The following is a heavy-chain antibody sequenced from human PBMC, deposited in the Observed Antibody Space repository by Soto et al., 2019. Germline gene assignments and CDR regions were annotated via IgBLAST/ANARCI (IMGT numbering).Heavy chain of an antibody. V-gene: IGHV3-9*01. CDR1: GFTLDDYA. J-gene: IGHJ4*02. Sequence: GGSLRLSCAASGFTLDDYAMHWVRQAPGKGLEWVSGISWNSGSIGYADSVKGRFTISRDNAKNSLYLQMNSLRAEDTALYYCAKDIATTPRYFDYWGQGTLVTVS. CDR2: ISWNSGSI. D-gene: IGHD4-17*01. CDR3: AKDIATTPRYFDY.